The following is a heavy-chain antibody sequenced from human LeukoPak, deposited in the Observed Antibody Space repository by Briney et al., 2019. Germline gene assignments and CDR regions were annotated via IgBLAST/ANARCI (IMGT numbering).Heavy chain of an antibody. CDR3: ARDLTRYFDY. V-gene: IGHV3-21*01. Sequence: GGSLRLSCAASGFTFSSYSMNWVRQAPGQGLEWVSSISSSSSYIYYADSVKGRFTISRDNAKNSLYLQMNSLRAEDTAVYYCARDLTRYFDYWGQGTLVTVSS. CDR1: GFTFSSYS. D-gene: IGHD1-14*01. J-gene: IGHJ4*02. CDR2: ISSSSSYI.